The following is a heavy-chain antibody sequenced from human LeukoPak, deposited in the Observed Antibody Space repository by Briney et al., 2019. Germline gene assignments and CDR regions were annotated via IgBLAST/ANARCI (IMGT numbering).Heavy chain of an antibody. CDR1: GYTFTSYY. CDR2: LNPNGGGT. V-gene: IGHV1-46*01. J-gene: IGHJ6*02. Sequence: ASVKVSCKASGYTFTSYYTHWVRQAPGQGLEWMGILNPNGGGTNYAQRFQGRVTMTRDTSTRTVYMVLSSLKSEDTAVYYCAREVNSCLRSNYDCNGMDVWGQGTTVTVSS. D-gene: IGHD2-15*01. CDR3: AREVNSCLRSNYDCNGMDV.